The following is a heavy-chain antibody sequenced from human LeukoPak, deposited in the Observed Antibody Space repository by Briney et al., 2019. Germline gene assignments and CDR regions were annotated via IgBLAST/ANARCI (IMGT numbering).Heavy chain of an antibody. CDR3: ARDYSSSCPGDH. J-gene: IGHJ4*02. CDR2: ISYDGSNK. D-gene: IGHD6-13*01. V-gene: IGHV3-30*03. Sequence: GGSLRLSCAASGFTFSSYGMHWVRQAPGKGLEWVAVISYDGSNKYYADSVKGRFTISRDNSKNTLYLQMNSLRAEDTAVYYCARDYSSSCPGDHWGQGTLVSVSS. CDR1: GFTFSSYG.